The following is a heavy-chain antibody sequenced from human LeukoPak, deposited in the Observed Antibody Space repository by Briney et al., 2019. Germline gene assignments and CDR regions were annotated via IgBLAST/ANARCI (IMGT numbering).Heavy chain of an antibody. CDR1: GFTVSSNY. CDR3: ARAGSGSYYPNAYYYYGMDV. CDR2: IYSGGST. D-gene: IGHD3-10*01. J-gene: IGHJ6*02. Sequence: GGSLRLSCAASGFTVSSNYMSWVRQAPGKGLEWVSVIYSGGSTYYADSVKGRFTISRDNSKNTLYVQMNSLRAEDTAVYYCARAGSGSYYPNAYYYYGMDVWGQGTTVTVSS. V-gene: IGHV3-66*01.